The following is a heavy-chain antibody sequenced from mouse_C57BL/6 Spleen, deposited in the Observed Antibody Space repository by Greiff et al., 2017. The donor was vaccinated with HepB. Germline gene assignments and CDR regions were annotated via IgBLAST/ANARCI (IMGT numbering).Heavy chain of an antibody. J-gene: IGHJ4*01. CDR1: GYTFTSYW. CDR3: ARPFYGGYAMDY. Sequence: QVHVKQSGAELAKPGASVKLSCKASGYTFTSYWMHWVKQRPGQGLEWIGYINPSSGYTKYNQKFKDKASLTADKSSSTAYMQLSSLTYEDSAVYYCARPFYGGYAMDYWGQGTSVTVSS. CDR2: INPSSGYT. D-gene: IGHD2-10*01. V-gene: IGHV1-7*01.